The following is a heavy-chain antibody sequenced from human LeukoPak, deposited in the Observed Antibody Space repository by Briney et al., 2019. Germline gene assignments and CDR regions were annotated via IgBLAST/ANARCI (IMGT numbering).Heavy chain of an antibody. CDR3: ARSRGIISDSTLDY. CDR1: GYSISSGYY. D-gene: IGHD1-14*01. J-gene: IGHJ4*02. CDR2: IYHSGST. V-gene: IGHV4-38-2*02. Sequence: SETLSLTCTVSGYSISSGYYWGWIRQPPGKGLEWIGSIYHSGSTYYNPSLKSRVTISVDTSKNQFSLKLSSVTAADTAVYYCARSRGIISDSTLDYWGQGTLVTVSS.